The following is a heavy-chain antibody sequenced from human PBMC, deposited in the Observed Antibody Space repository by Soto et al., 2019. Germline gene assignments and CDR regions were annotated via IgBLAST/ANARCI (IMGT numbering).Heavy chain of an antibody. V-gene: IGHV1-18*01. Sequence: QIQLVQSGAEVKKPGASVTVSCKASGYTFTGYGISWVRQAPGQGLEWMGWVSGHTGNTNYAPKLQDRVTMTTETSTNTAYMELRSLSFDDTDVYYCAKGELGATDYWGQGTLVIVSS. CDR2: VSGHTGNT. D-gene: IGHD1-26*01. J-gene: IGHJ4*02. CDR3: AKGELGATDY. CDR1: GYTFTGYG.